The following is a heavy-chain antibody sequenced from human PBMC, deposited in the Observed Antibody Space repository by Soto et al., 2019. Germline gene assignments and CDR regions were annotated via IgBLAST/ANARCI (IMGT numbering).Heavy chain of an antibody. V-gene: IGHV3-30*18. CDR2: ISYDGSNK. CDR1: GFTFSSYG. J-gene: IGHJ6*02. CDR3: AKNIVVVPAAIGIRYYYYGMDV. D-gene: IGHD2-2*01. Sequence: GGSLRLSCAASGFTFSSYGMHWVRQAPGKGLEWVAVISYDGSNKYYADSVKGRFTISRDNSKNTLYLQMNSLRAEDTAVYYCAKNIVVVPAAIGIRYYYYGMDVWGQGTTVTVSS.